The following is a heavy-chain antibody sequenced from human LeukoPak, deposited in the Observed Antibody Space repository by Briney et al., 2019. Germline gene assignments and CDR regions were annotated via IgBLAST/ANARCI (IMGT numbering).Heavy chain of an antibody. V-gene: IGHV4-39*07. CDR2: IYYSGST. CDR3: AKDGPVSGGDYFDY. D-gene: IGHD6-19*01. J-gene: IGHJ4*02. Sequence: SETLSLTCTVSGGSLSSSTYYWGWVRQPPGKGLEWIGSIYYSGSTYYNPSLKSRVTISLNTSKNQFSLKLRSVTAADTAVYYCAKDGPVSGGDYFDYWGQGTLVTVSS. CDR1: GGSLSSSTYY.